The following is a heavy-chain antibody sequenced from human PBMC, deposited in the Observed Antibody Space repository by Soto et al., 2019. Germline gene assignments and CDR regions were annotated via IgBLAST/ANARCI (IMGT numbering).Heavy chain of an antibody. D-gene: IGHD5-12*01. CDR3: ARGLPYSGYVIWTIDY. J-gene: IGHJ4*02. CDR1: GFTFSSYS. V-gene: IGHV3-48*01. Sequence: PGGSLRLSCAASGFTFSSYSMNWVRQAPGKGLEWVSYISSSSSTIYYADSVKGRFTISRDNAKNSLYLQMNSLRAEDTAVYYCARGLPYSGYVIWTIDYWGQGTLVTVSS. CDR2: ISSSSSTI.